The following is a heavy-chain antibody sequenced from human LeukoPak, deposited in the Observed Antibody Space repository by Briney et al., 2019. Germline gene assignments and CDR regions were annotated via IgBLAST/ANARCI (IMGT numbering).Heavy chain of an antibody. CDR2: ISPSGDIT. J-gene: IGHJ4*02. CDR1: GFIFSSHG. D-gene: IGHD1-26*01. Sequence: GGSLRLSCAASGFIFSSHGMNWVRQAPGKGLEWVSGISPSGDITYYADSVKGRFTISRDNSKNTVYLQMNSLRAEDTAVYYCASQRGSGSFYFDYWGQGTLVTVSS. V-gene: IGHV3-23*01. CDR3: ASQRGSGSFYFDY.